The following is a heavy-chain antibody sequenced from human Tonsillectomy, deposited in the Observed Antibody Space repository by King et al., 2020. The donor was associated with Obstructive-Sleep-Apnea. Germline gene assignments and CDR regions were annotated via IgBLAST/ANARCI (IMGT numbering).Heavy chain of an antibody. V-gene: IGHV4-31*03. J-gene: IGHJ4*02. CDR3: ARYGDYGIGFDY. D-gene: IGHD4-17*01. Sequence: QLQESGPGLVKPSQTLSLTCTVSGGSISSGGYYWSWIRQHPGKGLEWIGYIYYSVSTYHNPYLKSRVTISVDTSKNHFSLKLSSLTAADTAGYSCARYGDYGIGFDYWGQGTLVTVSS. CDR1: GGSISSGGYY. CDR2: IYYSVST.